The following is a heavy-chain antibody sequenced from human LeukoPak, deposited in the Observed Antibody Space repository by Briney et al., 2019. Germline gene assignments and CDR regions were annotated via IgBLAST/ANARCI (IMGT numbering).Heavy chain of an antibody. D-gene: IGHD4-17*01. CDR2: IQTAGST. CDR1: GASISSGNYY. V-gene: IGHV4-61*02. CDR3: ARDLTVPPYNWFDP. J-gene: IGHJ5*02. Sequence: PSQTLSLTCTVSGASISSGNYYWSWIRQPAGRGLEWIGRIQTAGSTIYNPSLKSRVTMSLDTSKNQFSLNLGSVTAADTAIYYCARDLTVPPYNWFDPWGQGILVTVSS.